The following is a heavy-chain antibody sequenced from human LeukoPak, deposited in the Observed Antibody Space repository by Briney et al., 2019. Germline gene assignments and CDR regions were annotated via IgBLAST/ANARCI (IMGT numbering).Heavy chain of an antibody. CDR3: ASPLALGIFSWLIS. J-gene: IGHJ5*02. V-gene: IGHV3-23*01. CDR2: ISGSGSST. D-gene: IGHD3-3*01. CDR1: GFTFGDYA. Sequence: PGGSLRLSCTASGFTFGDYAMSWVRQAPGKGLELVSTISGSGSSTFYADSVKGRFTISRDISKNTLYLQMNSLRAEDTAVYYCASPLALGIFSWLISWGQGTLVTVSS.